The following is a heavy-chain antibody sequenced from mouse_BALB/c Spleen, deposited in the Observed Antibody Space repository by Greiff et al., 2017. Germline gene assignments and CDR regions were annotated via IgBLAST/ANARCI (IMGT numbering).Heavy chain of an antibody. J-gene: IGHJ2*01. CDR1: GFTFSSYT. D-gene: IGHD2-3*01. V-gene: IGHV5-12-2*01. Sequence: DVKLQESGGGLVQPGGSLKLSCAASGFTFSSYTMSWVRQTPEKRLEWVAYISNGGGSTYYPDTVKGRFTISRDNAKNTLYLQMSSLKSEDTAMYYCARHDGLLPFDYWGQGTTLTVSS. CDR3: ARHDGLLPFDY. CDR2: ISNGGGST.